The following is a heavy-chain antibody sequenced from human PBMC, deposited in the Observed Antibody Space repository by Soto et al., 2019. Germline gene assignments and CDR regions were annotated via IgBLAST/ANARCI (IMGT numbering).Heavy chain of an antibody. J-gene: IGHJ4*02. D-gene: IGHD4-17*01. CDR1: GFRFSDYG. Sequence: QVQLAEAGGGVGQPGRSLRLSCIGSGFRFSDYGMHWVRQAPGKGLEWVAMMSFDGTYKYSADSVKGRFIISRDNSKNKLFLQMNSLRAGDTAVYYCAKDRRDGEYNSVYDFWGQGTLVTVSS. CDR3: AKDRRDGEYNSVYDF. CDR2: MSFDGTYK. V-gene: IGHV3-30*18.